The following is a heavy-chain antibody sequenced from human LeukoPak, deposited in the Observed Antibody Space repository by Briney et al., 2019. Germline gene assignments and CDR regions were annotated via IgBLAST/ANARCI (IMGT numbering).Heavy chain of an antibody. CDR2: IYPGDSDT. V-gene: IGHV5-51*01. CDR3: AKQRYGSGSYFGAFDI. Sequence: GESLKISCKGSGYSFTSYWIGWVRQMPGKGLEWMGIIYPGDSDTRYSPSFQGQVTISADKSISTAYLQWSSLKASDTAMYYCAKQRYGSGSYFGAFDIWGQGTMVTVSS. D-gene: IGHD3-10*01. CDR1: GYSFTSYW. J-gene: IGHJ3*02.